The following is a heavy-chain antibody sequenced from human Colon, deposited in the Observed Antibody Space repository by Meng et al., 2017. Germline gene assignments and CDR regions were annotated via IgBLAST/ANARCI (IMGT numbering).Heavy chain of an antibody. J-gene: IGHJ4*02. CDR3: ARGGGCVNGVCGSLDY. D-gene: IGHD2-8*01. V-gene: IGHV4-4*02. CDR2: IHPSGGT. CDR1: GGSITTNNW. Sequence: QVQLQESGPGLVKPSGTLSLTCAVSGGSITTNNWWSWVRQPPGKGLEWIGEIHPSGGTNYYPSLKSRVTMSIDNSKRQFSLNLSSVTAADTAVYYCARGGGCVNGVCGSLDYWGQGTLVTVSS.